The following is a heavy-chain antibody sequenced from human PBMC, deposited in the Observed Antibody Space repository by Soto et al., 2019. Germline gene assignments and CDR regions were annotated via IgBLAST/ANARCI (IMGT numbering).Heavy chain of an antibody. CDR2: IKSKTDGGTT. D-gene: IGHD1-26*01. V-gene: IGHV3-15*01. Sequence: GGSLRLSCAASGFTFSNACMSWVRQAPGKGLEWVGRIKSKTDGGTTDYAAPVKGRFTISRDDSKNTLYLQMNSLKTEDTAVYYCTAEWELSTGFDYWGQGTLVTVSS. CDR1: GFTFSNAC. J-gene: IGHJ4*02. CDR3: TAEWELSTGFDY.